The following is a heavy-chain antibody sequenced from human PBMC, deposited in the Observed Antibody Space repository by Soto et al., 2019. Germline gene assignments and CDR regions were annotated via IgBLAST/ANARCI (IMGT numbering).Heavy chain of an antibody. D-gene: IGHD2-2*01. V-gene: IGHV4-34*01. Sequence: SETLSLTCAVYGGSFSGYYWSWIRQPPGKGLEWIGEINHSGSTNYNPSLKSRVTISVDTSKNQFSLKLSSVTAADTAVYYCARYLIVVVVPAAMNWFDPWSQGTLVTVSS. CDR3: ARYLIVVVVPAAMNWFDP. CDR2: INHSGST. CDR1: GGSFSGYY. J-gene: IGHJ5*02.